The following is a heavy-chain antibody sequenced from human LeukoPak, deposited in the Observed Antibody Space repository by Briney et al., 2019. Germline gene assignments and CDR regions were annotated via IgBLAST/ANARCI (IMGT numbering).Heavy chain of an antibody. CDR3: ARVRMATPGYFFDF. J-gene: IGHJ4*02. D-gene: IGHD5-24*01. Sequence: GGSLRLSCAVSGFTFSSATMHWVRQAPGKGLECVSAISSNGISTYYADSVKGRFTISRDNSKNTLYLQMGSLRPDDMAVYYCARVRMATPGYFFDFWGQGTLVTVSS. CDR1: GFTFSSAT. CDR2: ISSNGIST. V-gene: IGHV3-64*02.